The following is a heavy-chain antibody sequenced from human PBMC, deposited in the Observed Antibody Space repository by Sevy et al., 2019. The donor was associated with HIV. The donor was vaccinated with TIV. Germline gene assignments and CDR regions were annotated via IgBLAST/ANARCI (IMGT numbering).Heavy chain of an antibody. CDR2: ISGSGGST. D-gene: IGHD3-22*01. CDR1: GFTFSSYA. CDR3: AKEGTMRVVVLQYYFDY. J-gene: IGHJ4*02. Sequence: GGSLRLSCAASGFTFSSYAMSWVRQAPGKGLEWVSAISGSGGSTYYAVSVKGRFTISRDNSKNTLYLQMNSLRAEDTAVDYCAKEGTMRVVVLQYYFDYWGQGTLVTVSS. V-gene: IGHV3-23*01.